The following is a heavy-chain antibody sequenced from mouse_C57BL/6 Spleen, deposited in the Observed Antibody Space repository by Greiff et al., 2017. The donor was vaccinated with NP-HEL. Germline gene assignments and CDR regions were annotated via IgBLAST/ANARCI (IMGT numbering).Heavy chain of an antibody. CDR3: ANDDGYHEKFAY. CDR2: ISSGSSTI. Sequence: EVKLVESGGGLVKPGGSLKLSCAASGFTFSDYGMHWVRQAPEKGLEWVAYISSGSSTIYYADTVKGRFTISRDNAKNTLFLQMTSLRSEDTAMYYCANDDGYHEKFAYWGQGTLVTVSA. CDR1: GFTFSDYG. J-gene: IGHJ3*01. D-gene: IGHD2-3*01. V-gene: IGHV5-17*01.